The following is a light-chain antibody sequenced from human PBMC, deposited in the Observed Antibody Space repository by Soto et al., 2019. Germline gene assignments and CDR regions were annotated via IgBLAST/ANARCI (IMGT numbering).Light chain of an antibody. J-gene: IGKJ2*01. CDR2: DAS. CDR3: QQRSNWPPEYT. V-gene: IGKV3-11*01. CDR1: QSVSNY. Sequence: EIVLTQSPATLSLSPGERATLSCRASQSVSNYLAWYQQKPGQAPRLLIYDASNRATGIPARFSGSGSGTDVSLTINSLEPEDFAVYYGQQRSNWPPEYTFGQGTKLEIK.